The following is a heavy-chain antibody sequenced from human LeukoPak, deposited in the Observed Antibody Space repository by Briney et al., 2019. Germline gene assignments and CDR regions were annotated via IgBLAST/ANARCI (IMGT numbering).Heavy chain of an antibody. J-gene: IGHJ5*02. CDR2: INPNSGGT. D-gene: IGHD3-10*01. Sequence: ASVKVSCKASGYTFTGYYMHWVRQAPGQGLEWMGRINPNSGGTNYAQKSQGRVTMTRDTSISTAYMELSRLRSDDTAVYYCARDAITMVRGVIAPRFDPWGQGTLVTVSS. CDR1: GYTFTGYY. V-gene: IGHV1-2*06. CDR3: ARDAITMVRGVIAPRFDP.